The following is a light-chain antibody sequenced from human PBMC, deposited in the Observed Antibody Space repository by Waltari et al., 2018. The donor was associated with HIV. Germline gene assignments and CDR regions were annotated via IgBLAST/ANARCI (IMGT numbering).Light chain of an antibody. CDR2: EAS. V-gene: IGKV3-11*01. CDR3: QQRSIWPPLT. CDR1: QSVRRD. Sequence: DIVLTQSPAPLSLSPGERATFSCRSIQSVRRDLAWYQHKPGQAPRLLIYEASNRATGIPARVSCSGSGTDFTLTISSLEPEDFAVYYCQQRSIWPPLTFGGGTKVEIK. J-gene: IGKJ4*01.